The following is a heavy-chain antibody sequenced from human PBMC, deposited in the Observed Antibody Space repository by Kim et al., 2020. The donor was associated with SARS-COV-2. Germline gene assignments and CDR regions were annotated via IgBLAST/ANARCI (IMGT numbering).Heavy chain of an antibody. V-gene: IGHV1-3*01. CDR2: INAGNGNT. Sequence: ASVKVSCKASGYTFTSYTIHWVRQAPGQRLEWMGWINAGNGNTKYSQKFQGRVTITRDTSASTAFMELSSLTSEDTAVYYCARDSGFVFCSSTSCYQNPLAYWGQGTLVTVSS. CDR1: GYTFTSYT. J-gene: IGHJ4*02. CDR3: ARDSGFVFCSSTSCYQNPLAY. D-gene: IGHD2-2*01.